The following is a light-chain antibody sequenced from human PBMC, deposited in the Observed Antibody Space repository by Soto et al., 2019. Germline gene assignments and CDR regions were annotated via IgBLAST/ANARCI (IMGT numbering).Light chain of an antibody. Sequence: EIVMTQSPATLSVSPGERATLSCRASQRVSSNLAWYQQKPGQAPRLLIYGASTRATGIPARFSGSGSGTELTLTISSLQSEDFAVYYCQQWETFGQGTKVEIK. CDR1: QRVSSN. J-gene: IGKJ1*01. CDR3: QQWET. CDR2: GAS. V-gene: IGKV3-15*01.